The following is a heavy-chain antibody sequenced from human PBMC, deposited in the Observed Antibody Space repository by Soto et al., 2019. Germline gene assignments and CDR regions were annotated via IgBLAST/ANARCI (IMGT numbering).Heavy chain of an antibody. CDR3: ARGVAGDPLDP. J-gene: IGHJ5*02. CDR2: ISVYHGNA. V-gene: IGHV1-18*01. Sequence: QVQLVQSGAEVKKPGASVKVSCKASGYTFISYGINWVRQAPGQGLEWMGWISVYHGNANYARKLQGRVTMTTDTSTSTAYMELRSLRSDDTAVYYCARGVAGDPLDPWGQGTLVTVSS. D-gene: IGHD6-19*01. CDR1: GYTFISYG.